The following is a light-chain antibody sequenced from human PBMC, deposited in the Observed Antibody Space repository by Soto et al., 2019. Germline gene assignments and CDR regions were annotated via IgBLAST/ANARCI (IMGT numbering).Light chain of an antibody. J-gene: IGLJ1*01. CDR1: SSNVGGYNY. V-gene: IGLV2-11*01. CDR2: DVR. Sequence: QSALTQPRSVSGSPGQSVTISCTGTSSNVGGYNYVSWYQQHPGKAPKLMIYDVRKRPSGVPERFSGSKSGNAASLTISGLQAEDEADYSCCSYAGGPYVFGTGTKLTVL. CDR3: CSYAGGPYV.